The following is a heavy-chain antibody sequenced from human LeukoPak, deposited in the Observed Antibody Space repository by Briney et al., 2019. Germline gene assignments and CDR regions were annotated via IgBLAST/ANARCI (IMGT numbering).Heavy chain of an antibody. CDR1: GFTLSSYS. Sequence: GGSLRLSCAASGFTLSSYSMNWVRQAPGKGLEWVSSISSSSSYIYYADSVEGRFTISRDNAKNSLYLQMNSLRAEDTAVYYCLTQSWFDPWGQGTLVTVSS. CDR2: ISSSSSYI. D-gene: IGHD2-21*02. CDR3: LTQSWFDP. V-gene: IGHV3-21*01. J-gene: IGHJ5*02.